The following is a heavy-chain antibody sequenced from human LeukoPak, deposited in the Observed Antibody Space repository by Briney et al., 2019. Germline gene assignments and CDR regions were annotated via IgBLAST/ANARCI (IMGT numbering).Heavy chain of an antibody. D-gene: IGHD4-17*01. CDR3: ARDIYGESH. J-gene: IGHJ4*02. Sequence: SETLSLTCAVSGSSITSGYYWGWIRQPPGKGLEWIGSIYHSGSTYYNPSLKSRVTISVDTSKNQFSLKLSSVTAADTAVYYCARDIYGESHWGQGTLVTVSS. V-gene: IGHV4-38-2*02. CDR1: GSSITSGYY. CDR2: IYHSGST.